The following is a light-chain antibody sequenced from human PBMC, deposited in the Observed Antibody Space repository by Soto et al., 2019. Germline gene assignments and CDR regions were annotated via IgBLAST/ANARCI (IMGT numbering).Light chain of an antibody. J-gene: IGLJ2*01. CDR3: QTWGTGIVV. CDR1: SGHSNYA. CDR2: LNSDGSH. Sequence: QSVLTQSPSASASLGASVKLTCTVSSGHSNYAIAWYQQQPEKGPRCLMKLNSDGSHSKGDEMPDRFSGSSSGAERYLTISSLQFEDEADYYCQTWGTGIVVFCGGTKLTVL. V-gene: IGLV4-69*01.